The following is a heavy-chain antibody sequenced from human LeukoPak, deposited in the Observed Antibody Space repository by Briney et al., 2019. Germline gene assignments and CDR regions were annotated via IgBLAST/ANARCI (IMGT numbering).Heavy chain of an antibody. CDR1: GFTFDDYA. D-gene: IGHD3-16*01. CDR3: AKSLRGSRLPFDS. CDR2: ISGDSGST. V-gene: IGHV3-9*01. J-gene: IGHJ4*02. Sequence: GGCLRLSCAASGFTFDDYAVDWVRQPRRKWLGLVSCISGDSGSTAYADCVEAPFKISRHNARYSLYLEMNSLRAEVTVMERCAKSLRGSRLPFDSCGQRDLVTVSS.